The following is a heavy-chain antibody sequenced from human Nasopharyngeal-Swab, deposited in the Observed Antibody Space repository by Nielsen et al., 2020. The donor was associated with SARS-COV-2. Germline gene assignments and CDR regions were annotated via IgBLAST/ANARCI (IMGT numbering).Heavy chain of an antibody. D-gene: IGHD3-10*01. CDR2: IWYDGSNK. V-gene: IGHV3-33*01. CDR1: GFTFSSYG. CDR3: ARDPGMVRGVIIIRYYYGMDV. Sequence: LRLSCAASGFTFSSYGMHWVRQAPGKGLEWVAVIWYDGSNKYYADSVKGRFTISRDNSKNTLYLQMNSLRAEDTAVYYCARDPGMVRGVIIIRYYYGMDVWGQGTTVTVSS. J-gene: IGHJ6*02.